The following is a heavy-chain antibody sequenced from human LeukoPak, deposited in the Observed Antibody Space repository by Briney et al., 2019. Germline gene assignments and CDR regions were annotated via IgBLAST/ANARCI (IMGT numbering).Heavy chain of an antibody. CDR3: ARVGYSSGWLYYFDY. J-gene: IGHJ4*02. D-gene: IGHD6-19*01. CDR2: INPNSGGT. V-gene: IGHV1-2*02. Sequence: ASVKVSCKASGYTFTGYYMHWVRQAPGQGLQWMGWINPNSGGTNYAQKFQGRVTMTRDTSISTAYMELSRLRSDDTAVYYCARVGYSSGWLYYFDYWGQGTLLTVSS. CDR1: GYTFTGYY.